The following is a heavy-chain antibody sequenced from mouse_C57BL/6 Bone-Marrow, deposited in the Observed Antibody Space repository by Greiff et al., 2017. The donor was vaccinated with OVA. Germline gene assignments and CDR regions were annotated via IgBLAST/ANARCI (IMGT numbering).Heavy chain of an antibody. V-gene: IGHV1-50*01. Sequence: VQLQQPGAELVKPGASVKLPCKASGYTFTSYWMQWVKQRPGQGLEWIGEIDPSDSYTNYNQKFKGKATLTVDTSSSTAYMQLSSLTSEDSAVYYCAREGTAQATWAYWGQGTLVTVSA. J-gene: IGHJ3*01. D-gene: IGHD3-2*02. CDR3: AREGTAQATWAY. CDR2: IDPSDSYT. CDR1: GYTFTSYW.